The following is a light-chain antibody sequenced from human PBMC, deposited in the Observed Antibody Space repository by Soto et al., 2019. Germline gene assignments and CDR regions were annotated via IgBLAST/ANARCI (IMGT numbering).Light chain of an antibody. Sequence: EIVLTQSPGTLSLSPGERATLSCRASESVSSDYLAWYQQKSGQAPRLLIHGASSRATGIPDRFRGNGSGTDFTLTISRVETEDFAVFYWQQYGSSPVTFGQGTKGEIK. J-gene: IGKJ1*01. V-gene: IGKV3-20*01. CDR3: QQYGSSPVT. CDR2: GAS. CDR1: ESVSSDY.